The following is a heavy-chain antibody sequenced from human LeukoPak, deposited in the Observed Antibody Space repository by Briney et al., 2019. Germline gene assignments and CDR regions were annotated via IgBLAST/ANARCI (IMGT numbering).Heavy chain of an antibody. CDR3: ARDRGDFWSGYYTVRSGSRVRDY. V-gene: IGHV3-74*01. CDR1: GFTFSTYW. CDR2: INPDGTTT. J-gene: IGHJ4*02. Sequence: GGSLRLSCAASGFTFSTYWMHWVRQAPGKGLVWVSRINPDGTTTSYADSVKGRFTISRDNAKNSLYLQMNSLRAEDTAVYYCARDRGDFWSGYYTVRSGSRVRDYWGQGTLVTVSS. D-gene: IGHD3-3*01.